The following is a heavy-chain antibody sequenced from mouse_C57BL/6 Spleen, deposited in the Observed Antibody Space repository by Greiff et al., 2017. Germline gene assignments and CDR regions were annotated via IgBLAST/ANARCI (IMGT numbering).Heavy chain of an antibody. CDR1: GFSLTSYG. V-gene: IGHV2-2*01. Sequence: VQLQQSGPGLVQPSQSLSITCTVSGFSLTSYGVHWVRQSPGKGLEWLGVIWSGGSTDSNAAFISRRSISKDNSKSQVFFKMNSLQADDTTIYYCARAGYDALYYFDYWGQGTTLTVSS. CDR3: ARAGYDALYYFDY. J-gene: IGHJ2*01. CDR2: IWSGGST. D-gene: IGHD2-2*01.